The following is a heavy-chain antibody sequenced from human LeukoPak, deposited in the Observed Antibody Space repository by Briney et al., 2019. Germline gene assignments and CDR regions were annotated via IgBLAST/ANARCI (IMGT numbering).Heavy chain of an antibody. Sequence: ASVNVACNVSGYTFTSYGISWVRHAPGQGREGRVWFSAYNWKKNYVQKIHCKGTMTTAKSTSTAYMEMRRLRSDDTAVYYCETMTAYYYDSSANPLYYYYMDVWGKGTPVTVSS. CDR3: ETMTAYYYDSSANPLYYYYMDV. CDR1: GYTFTSYG. V-gene: IGHV1-18*01. D-gene: IGHD3-22*01. CDR2: FSAYNWKK. J-gene: IGHJ6*03.